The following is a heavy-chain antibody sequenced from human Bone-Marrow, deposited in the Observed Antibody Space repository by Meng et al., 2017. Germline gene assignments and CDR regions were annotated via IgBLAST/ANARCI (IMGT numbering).Heavy chain of an antibody. CDR2: INHSGST. CDR3: ARRYSGYSDAFDI. V-gene: IGHV4-39*06. CDR1: GGTISNGSYY. J-gene: IGHJ3*02. Sequence: SETLSLTCTVSGGTISNGSYYWSWIRQPPGKGLEWMGEINHSGSTNYNPYLKSRVTIPVDTSKNQFPLKLSSVTAADTAVYYCARRYSGYSDAFDIWGQGTMVTVSS. D-gene: IGHD5-12*01.